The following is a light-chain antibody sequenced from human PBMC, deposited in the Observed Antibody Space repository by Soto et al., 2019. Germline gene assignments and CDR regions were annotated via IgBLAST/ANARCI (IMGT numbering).Light chain of an antibody. CDR2: EVS. CDR1: SSDVGGYNY. Sequence: QSVLTQPASVSGSPGQTITISCTGTSSDVGGYNYVSWYQHNPGKAPKLLTYEVSNRPSGVSDRFSGPKSDNMASLTISGLQAEDEADYYCSSYTSTNTPVVFGGGTKVTVL. CDR3: SSYTSTNTPVV. V-gene: IGLV2-14*01. J-gene: IGLJ2*01.